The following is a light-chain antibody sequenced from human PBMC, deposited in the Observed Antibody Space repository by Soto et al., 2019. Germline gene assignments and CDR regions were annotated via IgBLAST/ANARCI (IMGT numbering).Light chain of an antibody. CDR3: YLYYVDSVI. CDR1: TGAVTSGHY. CDR2: DTS. Sequence: QAVVTQEPSRTLSPGGTVTLTCGSSTGAVTSGHYPYWFQQKPGQAPTTLIYDTSNKHSWTPARFSGSLVGGKAALTLSGARPEDEAKYYCYLYYVDSVIFGGGTKLTVL. V-gene: IGLV7-46*01. J-gene: IGLJ2*01.